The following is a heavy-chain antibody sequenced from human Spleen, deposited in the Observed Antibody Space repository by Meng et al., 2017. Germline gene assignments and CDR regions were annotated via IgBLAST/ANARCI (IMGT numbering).Heavy chain of an antibody. D-gene: IGHD6-19*01. CDR2: INPNSGGT. CDR1: GYTFTGYY. J-gene: IGHJ5*02. Sequence: QVQVVQSGAEGKKPGASVKVSCKASGYTFTGYYMHWVRQAPGQGLEWMGRINPNSGGTNYAQKFQGRVTLTRDTSISTAYMELSRLTSDDTAVYYCARDLDDGWDPWGQGTLVTVSS. V-gene: IGHV1-2*06. CDR3: ARDLDDGWDP.